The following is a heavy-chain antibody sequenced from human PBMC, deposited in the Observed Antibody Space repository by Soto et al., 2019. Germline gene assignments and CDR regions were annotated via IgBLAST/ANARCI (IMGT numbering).Heavy chain of an antibody. J-gene: IGHJ4*02. Sequence: QVQLVQSGAEVKKPGSSVKVSCKASGGTFSSYAISWVRQAPGQGLEWMGGIIPIFGTANYAQKFQGRVTIPADESTSTAYRELSSLRSEDTAVYYCARDAVPGYGDYHLDYWGQGTLVTVSS. CDR2: IIPIFGTA. D-gene: IGHD4-17*01. V-gene: IGHV1-69*12. CDR3: ARDAVPGYGDYHLDY. CDR1: GGTFSSYA.